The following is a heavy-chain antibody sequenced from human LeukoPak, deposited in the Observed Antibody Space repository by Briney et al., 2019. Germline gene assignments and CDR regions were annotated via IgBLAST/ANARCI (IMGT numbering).Heavy chain of an antibody. Sequence: PGGSLRLSCAASAFTVSSHAISWVRQTRGKGLEWVSGISAGGVTILYADSVKGRFTISRDNSKNTLYLHMNNLRVEDTAVYFCAYYDSSGYYYGRLRYWGQGTPVTVSS. CDR1: AFTVSSHA. CDR2: ISAGGVTI. J-gene: IGHJ4*02. V-gene: IGHV3-23*01. CDR3: AYYDSSGYYYGRLRY. D-gene: IGHD3-22*01.